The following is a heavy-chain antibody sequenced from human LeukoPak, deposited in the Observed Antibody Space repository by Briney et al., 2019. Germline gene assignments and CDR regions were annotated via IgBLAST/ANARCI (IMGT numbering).Heavy chain of an antibody. CDR1: GYTFSNYD. V-gene: IGHV1-8*03. Sequence: GASVKVSCKASGYTFSNYDINWMRQATGQGLEWMAWMSPTNGDTGYAQKFQGRVTLTRDTSMSTAYMELTSLTSEDTAVYFCARQWNWNQGGPFDIWGQGTLVTVSS. CDR3: ARQWNWNQGGPFDI. CDR2: MSPTNGDT. D-gene: IGHD1-1*01. J-gene: IGHJ3*02.